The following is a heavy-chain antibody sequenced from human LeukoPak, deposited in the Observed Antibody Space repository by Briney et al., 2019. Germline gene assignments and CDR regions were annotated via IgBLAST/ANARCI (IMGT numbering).Heavy chain of an antibody. CDR2: IDSSGTT. CDR3: ATGGYSAWCDY. CDR1: DGSINTYF. V-gene: IGHV4-4*07. J-gene: IGHJ4*01. D-gene: IGHD6-19*01. Sequence: SVTLSLTCSVSDGSINTYFWSWIRQPAGKGLEGIGRIDSSGTTSLNPSLKSRVTISQDKSKKQFSLKLSSVTAADTAVYYCATGGYSAWCDYWGHGTQVIVSS.